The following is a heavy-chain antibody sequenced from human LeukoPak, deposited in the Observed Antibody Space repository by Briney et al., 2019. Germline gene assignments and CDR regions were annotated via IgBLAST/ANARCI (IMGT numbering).Heavy chain of an antibody. CDR2: ITSSGTHI. Sequence: PGGSLRLSCAASGFTFSSYEMNWVRQAPGKAMDWVSSITSSGTHIFYADSVKGRFTISRDNAKNSLYLQMDSLGPEDTAVYYCARDPYSGNYGNDYYYYMDVWGKGTTVTISS. V-gene: IGHV3-21*01. CDR1: GFTFSSYE. D-gene: IGHD1-26*01. J-gene: IGHJ6*03. CDR3: ARDPYSGNYGNDYYYYMDV.